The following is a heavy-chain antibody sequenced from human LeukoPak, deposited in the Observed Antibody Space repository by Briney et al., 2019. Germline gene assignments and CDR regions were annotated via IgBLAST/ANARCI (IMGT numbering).Heavy chain of an antibody. V-gene: IGHV3-30*02. J-gene: IGHJ4*02. CDR1: GFTFSSYG. D-gene: IGHD5-18*01. Sequence: GGSLRLSCAASGFTFSSYGMHWVRQAPGKGLERVAFIRYDGSNKYYADSVKGRFTISRDSSKNTLYLQMNSLRAEDTAVYYCARYAVDYWGQGTLVTVSS. CDR2: IRYDGSNK. CDR3: ARYAVDY.